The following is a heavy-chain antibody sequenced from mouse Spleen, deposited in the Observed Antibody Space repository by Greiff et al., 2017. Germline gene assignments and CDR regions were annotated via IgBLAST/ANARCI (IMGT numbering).Heavy chain of an antibody. J-gene: IGHJ1*01. Sequence: DVMLVESGGGLVKLGGSLNLSCAASGFTFSSYAMSWVRQTPEQRLEWVATISSCGGNTYYPVSVMVRLTFSRDNAKDTLCLPMSSLKAEDRDMYYCARNEDLSDWYFDVWGAGTTVTVSS. CDR2: ISSCGGNT. CDR3: ARNEDLSDWYFDV. V-gene: IGHV5-9*01. CDR1: GFTFSSYA.